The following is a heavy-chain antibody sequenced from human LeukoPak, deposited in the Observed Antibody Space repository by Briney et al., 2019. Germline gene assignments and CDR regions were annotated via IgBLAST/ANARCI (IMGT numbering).Heavy chain of an antibody. CDR2: INSNGGTT. Sequence: GGSLRLSCAASGFTFSDYYMNWIRQAPGKGLEWVSYINSNGGTTDYSDSVKGRFTVSRDNAKNSLYLQMNSLRVEDTAVYYCARDPGGSSWYFILEYWGQGTLVTVSS. CDR3: ARDPGGSSWYFILEY. J-gene: IGHJ4*02. D-gene: IGHD6-13*01. V-gene: IGHV3-11*01. CDR1: GFTFSDYY.